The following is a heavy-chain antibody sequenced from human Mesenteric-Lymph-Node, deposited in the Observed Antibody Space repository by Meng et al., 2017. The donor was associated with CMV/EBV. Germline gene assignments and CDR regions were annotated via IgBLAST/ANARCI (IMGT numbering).Heavy chain of an antibody. V-gene: IGHV4-61*01. CDR2: IYYSAYSGST. Sequence: SETLSLTCSVSGGSVSSGTSYWSWIRQPPGKGLEWIGFIYYSAYSGSTNYNPSLKSRVTISVDTSKNQFSLKLSSVAAADTAVYYCAREVVAGRGFDYWGQGTLVTVSS. CDR3: AREVVAGRGFDY. J-gene: IGHJ4*02. CDR1: GGSVSSGTSY. D-gene: IGHD2-15*01.